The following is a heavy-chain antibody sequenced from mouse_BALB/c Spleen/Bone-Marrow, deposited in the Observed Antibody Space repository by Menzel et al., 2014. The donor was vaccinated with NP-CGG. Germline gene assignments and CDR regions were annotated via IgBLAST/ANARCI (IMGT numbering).Heavy chain of an antibody. CDR1: GYAFTDYL. Sequence: CGAELVRPGTSVKVSRKASGYAFTDYLMEWLKQRPGQGLEWIGVINPGSGSTNYNEKFKDKATLTADKSSSTAYMQLSSLTSDDSAVYFCARYDGYFDYWGQGTILTVSS. D-gene: IGHD2-3*01. J-gene: IGHJ2*01. V-gene: IGHV1-54*01. CDR2: INPGSGST. CDR3: ARYDGYFDY.